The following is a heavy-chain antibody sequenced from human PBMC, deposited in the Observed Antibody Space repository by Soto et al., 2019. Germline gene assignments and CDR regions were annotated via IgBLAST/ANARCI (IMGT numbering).Heavy chain of an antibody. CDR1: GFTFSSYS. CDR3: ARSPGTTGTTLLGKYYFDY. Sequence: GSLRLSCAASGFTFSSYSMNWVRQAPGKGLEWVSSISSSSSYIYYADSVKGRFTISRDNAKNSLYLQMNSLRAEDTAVYYCARSPGTTGTTLLGKYYFDYWGQGTLVTVSS. V-gene: IGHV3-21*01. CDR2: ISSSSSYI. J-gene: IGHJ4*02. D-gene: IGHD1-1*01.